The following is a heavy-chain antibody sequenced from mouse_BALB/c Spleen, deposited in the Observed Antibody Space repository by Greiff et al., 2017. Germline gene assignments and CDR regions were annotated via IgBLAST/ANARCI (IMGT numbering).Heavy chain of an antibody. CDR2: ISSGSSTI. J-gene: IGHJ4*01. V-gene: IGHV5-17*02. D-gene: IGHD1-1*01. CDR3: ARGATVVATGDYYAMDY. CDR1: GFTFSSFG. Sequence: EVKLMESGGGLVQPGGSRKLSCAASGFTFSSFGMHWVRQAPEKGLEWVAYISSGSSTIYYADTVKGRFTISRDNPKNTLFLQMTSLRSEDTAMYYCARGATVVATGDYYAMDYWGQGTSVTVSS.